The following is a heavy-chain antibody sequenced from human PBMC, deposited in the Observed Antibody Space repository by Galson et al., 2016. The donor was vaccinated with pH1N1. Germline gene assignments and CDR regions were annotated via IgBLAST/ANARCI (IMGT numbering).Heavy chain of an antibody. Sequence: SLRLSCATSEFSFSSYWFHWVRQDSAKGLVWVARIDEDGETTNYADSVRGRFTIYRDNAKNTLYLEMNSLRAEDTAVYYCARDLCGREDYWGQGTLVTVSS. D-gene: IGHD1-26*01. CDR3: ARDLCGREDY. J-gene: IGHJ4*02. CDR2: IDEDGETT. V-gene: IGHV3-74*01. CDR1: EFSFSSYW.